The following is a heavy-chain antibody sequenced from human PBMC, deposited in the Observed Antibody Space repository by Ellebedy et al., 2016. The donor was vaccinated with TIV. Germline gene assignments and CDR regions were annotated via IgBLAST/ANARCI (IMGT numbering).Heavy chain of an antibody. CDR2: IRSGTSII. V-gene: IGHV3-48*04. Sequence: GGSLRLSCAASGFTFSSYDMSWVRQPPGKGLEWVSNIRSGTSIIYYADSVKCRVTISRDNASSTLYLQMNGLRAEDTAVYYCATEGDYGVFDVWGQGTMVTVSS. J-gene: IGHJ3*01. CDR1: GFTFSSYD. CDR3: ATEGDYGVFDV. D-gene: IGHD4-17*01.